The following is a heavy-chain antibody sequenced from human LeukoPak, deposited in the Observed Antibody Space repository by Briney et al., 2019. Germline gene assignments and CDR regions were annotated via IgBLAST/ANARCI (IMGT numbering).Heavy chain of an antibody. CDR2: IYYSGST. CDR1: GGSISSYY. J-gene: IGHJ4*02. D-gene: IGHD3-22*01. CDR3: ARGAYYYDSSIAY. Sequence: SETLSLTCTVSGGSISSYYWSWIRQPPGKGLEWIGYIYYSGSTNYNPSLKSRVTISVDTSKNQFSLKLSSVTAAGTAVYFCARGAYYYDSSIAYWGQGTLVTVSS. V-gene: IGHV4-59*01.